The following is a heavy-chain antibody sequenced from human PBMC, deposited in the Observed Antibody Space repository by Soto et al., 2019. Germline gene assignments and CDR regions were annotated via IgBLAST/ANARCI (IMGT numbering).Heavy chain of an antibody. Sequence: ASVKVSCKASGYAFTSYYMHWVRQAPGQGLEWMGIINPSGGSTSYAQKFQGRVTVTRDTSTSTVYMELSSLRSEDTAVYYCARDQRYSSSSINYYYYGMDVWGQGTTVTVSS. J-gene: IGHJ6*02. D-gene: IGHD6-6*01. CDR2: INPSGGST. CDR3: ARDQRYSSSSINYYYYGMDV. V-gene: IGHV1-46*01. CDR1: GYAFTSYY.